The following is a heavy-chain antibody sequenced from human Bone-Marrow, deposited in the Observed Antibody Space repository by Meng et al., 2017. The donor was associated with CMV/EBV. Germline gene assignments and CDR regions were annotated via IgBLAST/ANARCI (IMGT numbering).Heavy chain of an antibody. CDR1: GFTFDDYA. D-gene: IGHD2-8*01. V-gene: IGHV3-9*01. Sequence: SLKISCAASGFTFDDYAMHWVRQAPGKGLEWVSGISWNSGSIGYADSVKGRFTISRDNAKNTLYLQMNSVRAEDTALYYCAKAIGPNTYYYYGMDVWGQGTTVTVSS. J-gene: IGHJ6*02. CDR2: ISWNSGSI. CDR3: AKAIGPNTYYYYGMDV.